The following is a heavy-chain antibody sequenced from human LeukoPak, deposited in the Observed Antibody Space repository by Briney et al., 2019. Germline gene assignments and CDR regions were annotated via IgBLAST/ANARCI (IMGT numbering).Heavy chain of an antibody. CDR1: GFTFSTSA. CDR2: IVVGSGKT. V-gene: IGHV1-58*02. J-gene: IGHJ3*02. CDR3: AAEFYYDRSGYYNDAFDI. D-gene: IGHD3-22*01. Sequence: SVKVSCKASGFTFSTSAMQRVRQARGQRLEWIGWIVVGSGKTNYAQKFHERVTITRDMSTSTAYMELSSLRSEDTAVYYCAAEFYYDRSGYYNDAFDIWGQGTMVTVSS.